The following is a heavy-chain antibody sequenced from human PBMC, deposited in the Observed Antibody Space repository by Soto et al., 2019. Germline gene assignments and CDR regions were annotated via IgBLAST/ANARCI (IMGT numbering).Heavy chain of an antibody. D-gene: IGHD6-13*01. CDR2: IYPGDSDT. CDR1: GYSFTSYW. CDR3: ARGKPGIAAAGTPYYYYYYMDV. Sequence: GESLKISCKGSGYSFTSYWIGWVRQMPGKGLEWMGIIYPGDSDTRYSPSFQGQVTISADKSISTAYLQWSSLKASDTAMYYCARGKPGIAAAGTPYYYYYYMDVWGKGTTVTVSS. J-gene: IGHJ6*03. V-gene: IGHV5-51*01.